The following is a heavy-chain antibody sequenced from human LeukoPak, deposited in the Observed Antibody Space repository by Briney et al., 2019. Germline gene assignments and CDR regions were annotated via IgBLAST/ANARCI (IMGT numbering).Heavy chain of an antibody. CDR3: ARGSRYSSGWYEDY. CDR1: GGSVSSGSYY. Sequence: SETLSLTCTVSGGSVSSGSYYWSWIRQPPGTGLEWIGYIYYSGSTNYNPSLKSRVTISVDTSKNQFSLKLSSVTAADTAVYYCARGSRYSSGWYEDYWGQGTLVTVPS. CDR2: IYYSGST. V-gene: IGHV4-61*01. J-gene: IGHJ4*02. D-gene: IGHD6-19*01.